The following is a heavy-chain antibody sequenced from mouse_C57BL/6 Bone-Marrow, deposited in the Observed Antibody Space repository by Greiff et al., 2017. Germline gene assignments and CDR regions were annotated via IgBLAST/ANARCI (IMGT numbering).Heavy chain of an antibody. J-gene: IGHJ3*01. D-gene: IGHD1-1*01. CDR3: AHYGPWAY. CDR2: IDPSDSYT. V-gene: IGHV1-50*01. Sequence: VQLQQPGAELVKPGASVKLSCKASGYTFTSYWMQWVKQRPGQGLEWIGEIDPSDSYTNYNQKFKGKATLTVDTSSSTAYMQLSSLTSEDSAVYYCAHYGPWAYWGQGTLVTVSA. CDR1: GYTFTSYW.